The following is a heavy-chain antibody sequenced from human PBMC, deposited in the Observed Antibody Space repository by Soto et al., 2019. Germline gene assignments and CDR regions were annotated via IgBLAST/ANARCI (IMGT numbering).Heavy chain of an antibody. CDR1: GFTFGDYA. Sequence: GGSLRLSCTASGFTFGDYAMSWFRQAPGKGLEWVGFIRSKAYGGTTEYAASVKGRFTISRDDSKSIAYLQMNSLKTEDTAMYYCTRSRGGSWFDPWGQGTLVTVSS. CDR2: IRSKAYGGTT. D-gene: IGHD3-10*01. V-gene: IGHV3-49*03. CDR3: TRSRGGSWFDP. J-gene: IGHJ5*02.